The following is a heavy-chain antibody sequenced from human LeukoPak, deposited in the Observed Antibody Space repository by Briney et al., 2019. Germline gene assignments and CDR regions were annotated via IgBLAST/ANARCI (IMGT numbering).Heavy chain of an antibody. V-gene: IGHV3-74*01. CDR3: ARKDDLDI. CDR2: INSDGSTT. Sequence: GGSLRLSCTASGFTFSNYWMHWVRQAPGKGLEWVSYINSDGSTTDYADSVKGRFTISRDNAENTLYLQMNSLRVEDTAVYYCARKDDLDIWGQGTMVTVSS. J-gene: IGHJ3*02. CDR1: GFTFSNYW.